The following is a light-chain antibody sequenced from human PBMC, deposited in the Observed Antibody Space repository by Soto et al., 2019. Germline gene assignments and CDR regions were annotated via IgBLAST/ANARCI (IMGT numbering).Light chain of an antibody. CDR3: QQSNNWPYT. J-gene: IGKJ2*01. CDR1: QSVSSN. Sequence: EIVMTQSPATLSVSPGERATLSCRASQSVSSNLAWYQQKPGQAPRLLIYGASTRATGIPARFSGSGSGTELTLTISSLQSEDFAVYYCQQSNNWPYTFGQGTKLEIK. V-gene: IGKV3-15*01. CDR2: GAS.